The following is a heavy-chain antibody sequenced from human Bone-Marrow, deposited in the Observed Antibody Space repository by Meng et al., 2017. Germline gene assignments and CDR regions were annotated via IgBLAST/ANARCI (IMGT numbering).Heavy chain of an antibody. CDR2: INHSGST. CDR3: ARGLYYYGSGSYYGGCWFDP. V-gene: IGHV4-34*01. CDR1: GGSFSGYY. J-gene: IGHJ5*02. D-gene: IGHD3-10*01. Sequence: SETLSLTCAVYGGSFSGYYWSWIRQPPGKGLEWIGEINHSGSTNYNPSLKSRVTISVDTSKNQFSLKLSSVTAADTAVYYCARGLYYYGSGSYYGGCWFDPWGQGTLVTVSS.